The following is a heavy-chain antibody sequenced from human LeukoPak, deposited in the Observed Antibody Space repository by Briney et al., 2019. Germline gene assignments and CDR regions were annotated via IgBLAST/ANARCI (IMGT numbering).Heavy chain of an antibody. CDR3: ARRSYNSPFRY. J-gene: IGHJ4*02. D-gene: IGHD5-24*01. CDR2: IFYSGST. Sequence: SETLSLTCTVSGGSISTSSYYWGWVRQPPGKGLEWIGNIFYSGSTYYSPSLKSRVTISLDTSKNQFSLKLSSVTAADTAVYYCARRSYNSPFRYWGQGTLVTVSS. V-gene: IGHV4-39*07. CDR1: GGSISTSSYY.